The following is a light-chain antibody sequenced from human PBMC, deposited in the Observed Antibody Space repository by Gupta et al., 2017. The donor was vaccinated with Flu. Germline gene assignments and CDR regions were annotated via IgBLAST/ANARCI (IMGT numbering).Light chain of an antibody. CDR1: QSIDSW. V-gene: IGKV1-5*03. CDR3: QQDCSSPRT. CDR2: KAS. J-gene: IGKJ1*01. Sequence: DIQLTQSPSTLSASVGDRVTITCRASQSIDSWLAWYQKKPGRAPKSLIYKASSLETGVPSRFSGSGSGTEFSLTISRLQPDDFATYYCQQDCSSPRTFGQGTKVEIK.